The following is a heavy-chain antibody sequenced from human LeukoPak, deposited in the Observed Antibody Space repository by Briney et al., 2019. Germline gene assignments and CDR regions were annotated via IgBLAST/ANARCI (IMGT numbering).Heavy chain of an antibody. CDR2: ISGSGGST. CDR3: AKSRRDGDYGGRYYYCYGRDV. V-gene: IGHV3-23*01. J-gene: IGHJ6*02. Sequence: GGPLRLSCAASGFTFSSYAMSWVRQAPGKGLEWVSAISGSGGSTSYADSVKGRFTISRDNSKNTLYLQMNSLRAEDTAVYYRAKSRRDGDYGGRYYYCYGRDVWGQGTTVTVSS. D-gene: IGHD4-23*01. CDR1: GFTFSSYA.